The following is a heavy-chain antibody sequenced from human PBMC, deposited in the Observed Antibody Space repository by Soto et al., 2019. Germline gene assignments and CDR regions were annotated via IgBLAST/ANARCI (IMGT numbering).Heavy chain of an antibody. D-gene: IGHD3-22*01. V-gene: IGHV4-61*01. J-gene: IGHJ4*02. Sequence: SETLSLTCTVSGASVRSGTFYWSWIRQPPGKGLEWIGFVYPRGTNYSPPLKSRVTISLGTSQNQFSLKLNSVTAADTAVYYCARDRYDSSGYFDSWGQGMLVTVSS. CDR3: ARDRYDSSGYFDS. CDR1: GASVRSGTFY. CDR2: VYPRGT.